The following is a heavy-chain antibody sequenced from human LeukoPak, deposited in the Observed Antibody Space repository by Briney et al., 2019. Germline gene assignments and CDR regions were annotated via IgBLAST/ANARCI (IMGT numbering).Heavy chain of an antibody. J-gene: IGHJ4*02. Sequence: GGSLRLSCAASGFTFSNYAMSWVRQAPGKGLEWVSGISASGGSTYYADSVKGRFTSSRDNSKNTLYLQMNSLRAEDTAVYYCAKDGGYCSSTSCSLDCWGQGTLVTVSS. CDR2: ISASGGST. V-gene: IGHV3-23*01. D-gene: IGHD2-2*03. CDR3: AKDGGYCSSTSCSLDC. CDR1: GFTFSNYA.